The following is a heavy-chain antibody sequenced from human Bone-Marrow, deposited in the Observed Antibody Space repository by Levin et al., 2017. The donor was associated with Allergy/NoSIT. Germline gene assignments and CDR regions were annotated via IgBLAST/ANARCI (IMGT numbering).Heavy chain of an antibody. CDR2: IAYSGRT. Sequence: PSQTLSLTCIISGGSISTGGYYWSWVRQHPGKGLEWIGHIAYSGRTYYNPTLKSRITISVDTSKGQFSLTLSSVTATDTAVYYCARVSDYALDIDYWGQGTLVTVSS. CDR1: GGSISTGGYY. D-gene: IGHD4-17*01. CDR3: ARVSDYALDIDY. V-gene: IGHV4-31*03. J-gene: IGHJ4*02.